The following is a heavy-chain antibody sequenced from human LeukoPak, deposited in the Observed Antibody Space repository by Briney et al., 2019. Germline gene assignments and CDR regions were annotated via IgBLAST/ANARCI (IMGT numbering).Heavy chain of an antibody. D-gene: IGHD3-22*01. Sequence: SETLSLTCAVYGGSFSGYYWSWIRQPPGKGLEWIGEINHSGSTNYSPSLKSRVTISVDTSKNQFSLKLSSVTAADTAVYYCEVYYYDSSGYYFFDYWGQGTLVTVSS. CDR2: INHSGST. V-gene: IGHV4-34*01. J-gene: IGHJ4*02. CDR3: EVYYYDSSGYYFFDY. CDR1: GGSFSGYY.